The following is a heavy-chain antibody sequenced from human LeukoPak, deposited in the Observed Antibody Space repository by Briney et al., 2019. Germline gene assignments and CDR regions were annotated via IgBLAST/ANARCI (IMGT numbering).Heavy chain of an antibody. Sequence: PGGSLRLSCAVSGFSSYTFGMSWVRQAPEKGLEWISSFRGDGGSTYYAETVRGRFTISRDKSKNTLYLQMNSLRAEDSAVYFCAKDGYGSGGRWFDPWGRGTLVTVSS. CDR1: GFSSYTFG. J-gene: IGHJ5*02. CDR2: FRGDGGST. D-gene: IGHD3-10*01. V-gene: IGHV3-23*01. CDR3: AKDGYGSGGRWFDP.